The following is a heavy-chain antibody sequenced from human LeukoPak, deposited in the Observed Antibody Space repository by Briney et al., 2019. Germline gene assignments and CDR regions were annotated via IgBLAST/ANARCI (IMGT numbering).Heavy chain of an antibody. V-gene: IGHV3-23*01. CDR2: ISASGGST. D-gene: IGHD3-16*01. J-gene: IGHJ4*02. CDR3: GRGDGGLVDY. CDR1: GFTFSSYG. Sequence: PGGTLRLSCAASGFTFSSYGMSWVRQAPGRGLEWVSTISASGGSTYYADSVKGRFSISRDKSKNTLYLQMNSLRAEDTAVYWCGRGDGGLVDYWGQGTLVTVSS.